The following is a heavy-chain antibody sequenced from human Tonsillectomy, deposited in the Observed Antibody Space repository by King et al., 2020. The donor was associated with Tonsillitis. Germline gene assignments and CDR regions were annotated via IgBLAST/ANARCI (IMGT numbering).Heavy chain of an antibody. J-gene: IGHJ4*02. V-gene: IGHV4-30-4*07. CDR3: ARVYGDYFFDY. CDR1: GGSISSGGYS. D-gene: IGHD4-17*01. Sequence: VQLQESGPGLVKPSQTLSLTCDVSGGSISSGGYSWSWIRQPPGKGLEWIGYIYYSGSPYYNPSLKSRVTISVDTSKNQFSLKLSSVTAADTALYYCARVYGDYFFDYWGQGTLVTVSS. CDR2: IYYSGSP.